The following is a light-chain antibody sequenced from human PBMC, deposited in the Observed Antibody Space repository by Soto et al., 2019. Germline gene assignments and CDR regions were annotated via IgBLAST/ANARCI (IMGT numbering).Light chain of an antibody. Sequence: EIVLTQSPGTLSLSPGEGATLSCRASQTFSSSYLAWYQQKPGQAPSLLIYDVSRRATGIPDRFSGSGSGTHFTRTSSRLEPEDFAVYYCHHYGPSGVTFGPGTKVDIK. CDR3: HHYGPSGVT. CDR2: DVS. V-gene: IGKV3-20*01. J-gene: IGKJ3*01. CDR1: QTFSSSY.